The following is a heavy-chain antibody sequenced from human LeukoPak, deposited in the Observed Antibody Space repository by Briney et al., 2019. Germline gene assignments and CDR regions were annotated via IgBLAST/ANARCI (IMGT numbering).Heavy chain of an antibody. J-gene: IGHJ6*03. Sequence: GGSLRLSCAASGFTFDRFTIHWVRQTPGKGLEWVSSISSSSSYIYYADSVKGRFTISRDNAKNSLYLQMNSLRAEDTAVYYCARGVLTYYYYYYMDVWGKGTTVTISS. CDR1: GFTFDRFT. V-gene: IGHV3-21*01. CDR3: ARGVLTYYYYYYMDV. CDR2: ISSSSSYI. D-gene: IGHD3-3*01.